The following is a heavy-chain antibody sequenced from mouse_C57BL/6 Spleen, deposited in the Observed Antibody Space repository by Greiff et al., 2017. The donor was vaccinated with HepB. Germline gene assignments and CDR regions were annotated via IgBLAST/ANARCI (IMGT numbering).Heavy chain of an antibody. D-gene: IGHD2-4*01. CDR1: GFTFSSYG. J-gene: IGHJ2*01. CDR2: ISSGGSYT. Sequence: EVQLVESGGDLVKPGGSLKLSCAASGFTFSSYGMPWVRQTPDKRLEWVATISSGGSYTYYPDSVKGRFTISRDNAKNTLYLQMSSLKSEDTAMYYCAREGGDYDNFDYWGQGTTLTVSS. CDR3: AREGGDYDNFDY. V-gene: IGHV5-6*01.